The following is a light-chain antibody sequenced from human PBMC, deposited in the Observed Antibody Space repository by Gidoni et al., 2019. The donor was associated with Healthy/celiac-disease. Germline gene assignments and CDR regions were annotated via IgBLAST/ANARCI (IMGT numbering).Light chain of an antibody. J-gene: IGKJ3*01. Sequence: DIQMTQSPSSLSASVGDRVTITCQASQDISNYLNWYQQKPGKAPKLLIYDASNLETGVPSRFSGSGSGTEFTFTISSLQPEDIATYYCQQYDNLIFTFXPXTKVDIK. V-gene: IGKV1-33*01. CDR3: QQYDNLIFT. CDR1: QDISNY. CDR2: DAS.